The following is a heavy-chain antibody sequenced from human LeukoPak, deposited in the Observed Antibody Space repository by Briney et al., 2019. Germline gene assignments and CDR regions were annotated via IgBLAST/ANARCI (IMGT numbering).Heavy chain of an antibody. Sequence: GGSLRFSCAASGFTFSGYWMSWVRQTPEKGLEWVANIKQDGYEKYYVDSVKGRFTISRDNAKNSLYLQMNSLRADDTAIYYCARDKIVGPTTLDYWGQGTLVTVFS. D-gene: IGHD1-26*01. V-gene: IGHV3-7*01. CDR1: GFTFSGYW. CDR2: IKQDGYEK. CDR3: ARDKIVGPTTLDY. J-gene: IGHJ4*02.